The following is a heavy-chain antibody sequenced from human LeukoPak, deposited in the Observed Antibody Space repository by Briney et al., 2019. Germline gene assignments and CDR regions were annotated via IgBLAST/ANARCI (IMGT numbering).Heavy chain of an antibody. CDR3: AKDISGDWNDGWGFDY. V-gene: IGHV3-30-3*01. CDR2: ISYDGSNK. J-gene: IGHJ4*02. Sequence: PGGSLRLSCAASGFTFSSYAMHWVRQAPGKGLEWVAVISYDGSNKYYADSVKGRFTISRDNAKNSLYLQMNSLRAEDTALYYCAKDISGDWNDGWGFDYWGQGTLVTVSS. CDR1: GFTFSSYA. D-gene: IGHD1-1*01.